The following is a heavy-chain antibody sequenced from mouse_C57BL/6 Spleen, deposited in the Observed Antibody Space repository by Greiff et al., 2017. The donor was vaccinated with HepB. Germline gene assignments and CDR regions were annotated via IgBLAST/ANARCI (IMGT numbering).Heavy chain of an antibody. V-gene: IGHV1-80*01. Sequence: VQLQQSGDELVKPGASVKISCKASGYAFSSYWMNWVKQRPGKGLEWIGQIYPGDGDTNYNGQFKGKATLTAEKSSSTAYMQLSSLTSEDSAVYFCARGGYEGYVEGWGTGTTVTVSA. CDR1: GYAFSSYW. CDR3: ARGGYEGYVEG. CDR2: IYPGDGDT. J-gene: IGHJ1*03. D-gene: IGHD1-1*02.